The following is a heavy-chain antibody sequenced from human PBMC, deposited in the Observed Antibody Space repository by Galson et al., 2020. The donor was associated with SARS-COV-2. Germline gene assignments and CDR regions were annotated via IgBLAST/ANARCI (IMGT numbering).Heavy chain of an antibody. CDR3: ASYTHGSGSYYKQDAFDI. V-gene: IGHV4-59*01. CDR2: IYYSGST. J-gene: IGHJ3*02. Sequence: ASETLSLTCTVSGGSISSYYWSWIRQPPGKGLEWIGHIYYSGSTNYNPSLKSRVTISVDTSKNQFSLKLSSVTAADTAVYYCASYTHGSGSYYKQDAFDIWGQGTMVTVAS. D-gene: IGHD3-10*01. CDR1: GGSISSYY.